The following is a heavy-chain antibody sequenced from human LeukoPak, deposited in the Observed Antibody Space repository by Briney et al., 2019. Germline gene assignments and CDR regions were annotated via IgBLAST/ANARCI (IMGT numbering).Heavy chain of an antibody. CDR3: ARSADRSGYFREITLYYFDY. V-gene: IGHV3-21*04. J-gene: IGHJ4*02. CDR2: IGTSSSYT. CDR1: GFTFSTYT. Sequence: PGGSLRLSCAASGFTFSTYTMNWVRQAPGKGLEWVSSIGTSSSYTYYADSVTGRFTISRDNAKKSLYLQMNSLRAEDTAVYYCARSADRSGYFREITLYYFDYWGQGTLVTVSS. D-gene: IGHD3-22*01.